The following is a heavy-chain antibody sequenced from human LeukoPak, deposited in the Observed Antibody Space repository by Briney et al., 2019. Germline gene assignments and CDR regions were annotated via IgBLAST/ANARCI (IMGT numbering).Heavy chain of an antibody. V-gene: IGHV7-4-1*02. CDR1: GYTFTSYA. J-gene: IGHJ5*02. CDR3: ARDGGYSGYDSRPHNWFDP. CDR2: INTNTGNP. D-gene: IGHD5-12*01. Sequence: ASVKVSCKASGYTFTSYAMNWVRQAPGQGLEWMGWINTNTGNPTYAQGFTGRFVFSLDTSVSTAYLQISSLKAEDTAVYYCARDGGYSGYDSRPHNWFDPWGQGTLVTVSS.